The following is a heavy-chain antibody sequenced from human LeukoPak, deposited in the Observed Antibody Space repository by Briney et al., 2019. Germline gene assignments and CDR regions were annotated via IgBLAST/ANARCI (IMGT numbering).Heavy chain of an antibody. J-gene: IGHJ3*02. CDR1: GYTFTSYG. D-gene: IGHD5-18*01. V-gene: IGHV1-18*01. CDR3: ARGPLRGYSYGHGAFDI. Sequence: ASVKVSCKASGYTFTSYGISWVRQAPGQGLEWMGWISAYNGNTNYAQKLQGRVTMTTDTSTSTAYMELRSLRSDDTAVYYCARGPLRGYSYGHGAFDIWGQGTMVTVSS. CDR2: ISAYNGNT.